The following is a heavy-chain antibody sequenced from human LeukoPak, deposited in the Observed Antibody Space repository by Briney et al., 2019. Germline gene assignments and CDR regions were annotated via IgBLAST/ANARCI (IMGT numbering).Heavy chain of an antibody. CDR3: ARLDILVPRAVEWFDP. CDR1: GDSISGKY. D-gene: IGHD3-9*01. J-gene: IGHJ5*02. Sequence: SGTPSLTCTVSGDSISGKYWSWIRRPPGRGLEWLGRISSTGTTDYIPSLKGRATMSLDTSKNQFSLSLTSVTAADTAVYYCARLDILVPRAVEWFDPWGQGTLV. CDR2: ISSTGTT. V-gene: IGHV4-4*07.